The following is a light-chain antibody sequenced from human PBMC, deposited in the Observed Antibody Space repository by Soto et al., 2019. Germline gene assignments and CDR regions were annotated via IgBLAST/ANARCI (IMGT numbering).Light chain of an antibody. Sequence: EIVLTQSTGTLSLSPGERATLSCRASQSVSSSYLAWYQQKPGQAPRLLIYGASRRATGIPDRFSGSGSGTDFHLTISRLEPEDFAVYYCQQYGSSPWTFGQGTKVEIK. CDR3: QQYGSSPWT. CDR1: QSVSSSY. CDR2: GAS. J-gene: IGKJ1*01. V-gene: IGKV3-20*01.